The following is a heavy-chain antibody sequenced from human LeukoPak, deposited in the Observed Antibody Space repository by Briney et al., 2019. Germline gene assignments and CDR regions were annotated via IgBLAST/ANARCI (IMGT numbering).Heavy chain of an antibody. CDR1: GYTFTGYY. CDR3: ARNKVMYSSGWRYYYGMDV. V-gene: IGHV1-2*02. CDR2: INPNSGGT. J-gene: IGHJ6*02. D-gene: IGHD6-19*01. Sequence: ASVKVSCKASGYTFTGYYMHWVRQAPGQGLEWMGWINPNSGGTNYAQKFQGRVTMTRDTSISTAYMELSRLRSDDTAVYYCARNKVMYSSGWRYYYGMDVWGQGTTVTVSS.